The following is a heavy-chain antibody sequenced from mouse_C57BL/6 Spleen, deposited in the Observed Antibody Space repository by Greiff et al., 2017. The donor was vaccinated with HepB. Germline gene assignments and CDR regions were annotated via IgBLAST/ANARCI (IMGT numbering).Heavy chain of an antibody. CDR3: AKSYYGSSYPSYAMDY. CDR1: GYTFTSYW. J-gene: IGHJ4*01. D-gene: IGHD1-1*01. Sequence: QVQLQQPGAELVRPGTSVKLSCKASGYTFTSYWMHWVKQRPGQGLEWIGVIDPSDSYTNYNQKFKGKATLTVDPSSSTAYMQLSSLTSEDSAVYYCAKSYYGSSYPSYAMDYWGQGTSVTVSS. CDR2: IDPSDSYT. V-gene: IGHV1-59*01.